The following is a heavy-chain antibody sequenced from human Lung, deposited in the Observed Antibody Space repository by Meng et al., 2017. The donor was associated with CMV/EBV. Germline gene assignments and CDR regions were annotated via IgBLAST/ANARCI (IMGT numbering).Heavy chain of an antibody. J-gene: IGHJ6*02. CDR3: AKVDSDTLMVPYYYYPMDV. V-gene: IGHV3-30*04. D-gene: IGHD5-18*01. CDR1: GLSFSSYA. CDR2: ISYDGRNQ. Sequence: SCAASGLSFSSYAMYWVRQAPGQGPEWVAVISYDGRNQYYADSVKGRFTISRDNSKNTLFLQMNSLRAEDTAVYHCAKVDSDTLMVPYYYYPMDVWXQGTTVTVSS.